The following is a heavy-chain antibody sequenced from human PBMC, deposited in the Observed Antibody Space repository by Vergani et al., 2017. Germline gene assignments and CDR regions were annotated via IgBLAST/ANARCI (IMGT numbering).Heavy chain of an antibody. J-gene: IGHJ4*02. CDR2: VDPSDSYT. CDR3: ARDPYYYDSLTGYPDY. V-gene: IGHV5-10-1*01. D-gene: IGHD3-9*01. Sequence: EVQLVQSGAEVKKPGESLRISCKGSGYSFTSYWISWVRQIPGKGLEWMGRVDPSDSYTNYSPSFQDHVTISADKPISTAYVQWSSLKASDTAMYYYARDPYYYDSLTGYPDYWGQGTLVTVSS. CDR1: GYSFTSYW.